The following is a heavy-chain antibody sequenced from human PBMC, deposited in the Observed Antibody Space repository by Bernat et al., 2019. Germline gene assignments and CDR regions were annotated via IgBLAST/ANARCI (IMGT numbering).Heavy chain of an antibody. V-gene: IGHV3-23*01. CDR2: ISGSGGST. CDR1: GFTFSSYA. Sequence: EVQLLESGGDLVQPGGSLRLSCAASGFTFSSYAMSWVRQAPGKGLEWVSAISGSGGSTYYADSVKGRFTISRDNSKNTLYLQMNSLRAEDTAVYYCAKTSSGWTVPFDYWGQGTLVTVSS. CDR3: AKTSSGWTVPFDY. J-gene: IGHJ4*02. D-gene: IGHD6-19*01.